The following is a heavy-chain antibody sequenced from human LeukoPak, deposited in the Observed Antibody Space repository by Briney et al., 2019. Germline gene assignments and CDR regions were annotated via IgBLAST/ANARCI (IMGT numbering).Heavy chain of an antibody. CDR1: GFTFSSYE. D-gene: IGHD6-19*01. J-gene: IGHJ4*02. Sequence: GECLRLSCAAYGFTFSSYEINWVRQAPGKGLEWVSYIRSSGSTIYYADSVKGRFTISSDNAKKSLYLKMNSLITDDTSVYYCARDPGSGRWQFDYWGEGTLVTASS. CDR2: IRSSGSTI. V-gene: IGHV3-48*03. CDR3: ARDPGSGRWQFDY.